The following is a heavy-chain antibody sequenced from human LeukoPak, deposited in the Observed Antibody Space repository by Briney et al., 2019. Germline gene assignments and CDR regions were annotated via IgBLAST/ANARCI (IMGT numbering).Heavy chain of an antibody. CDR2: ISGSGGST. CDR3: AKIAAAGTRIHWFDP. Sequence: GGTLRLSRAASGFTFSSYGMSWVRQAPGKGLEWVSAISGSGGSTYYADSVKGRFTISRDNSKNTLYLQMNSLRAEDTAVYYCAKIAAAGTRIHWFDPWGQGTLVTVSS. J-gene: IGHJ5*02. CDR1: GFTFSSYG. D-gene: IGHD6-13*01. V-gene: IGHV3-23*01.